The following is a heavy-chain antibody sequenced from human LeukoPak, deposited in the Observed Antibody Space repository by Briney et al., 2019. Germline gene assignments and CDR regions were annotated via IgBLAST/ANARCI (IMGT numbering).Heavy chain of an antibody. J-gene: IGHJ4*02. CDR3: ARVSGSKLRYFDY. D-gene: IGHD1-26*01. V-gene: IGHV3-48*01. CDR2: ISSSSSTI. CDR1: GFTFSSYS. Sequence: PGGSLRLSCAASGFTFSSYSMNWVRQAPGKGLEWVSYISSSSSTIYYADSVKGRFTISRDNAKNSLYLQMNSLRAEDTAVYYCARVSGSKLRYFDYWGQGTLVTVSS.